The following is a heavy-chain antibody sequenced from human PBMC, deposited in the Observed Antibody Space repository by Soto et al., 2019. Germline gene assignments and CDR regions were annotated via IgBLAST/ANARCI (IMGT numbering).Heavy chain of an antibody. CDR3: ARGFDWAIDY. CDR1: GGSISSGGYY. J-gene: IGHJ4*02. D-gene: IGHD3-9*01. V-gene: IGHV4-31*03. CDR2: IYYSGST. Sequence: PSETLSLTCTVSGGSISSGGYYWSWIRQHPGKGLEWTGYIYYSGSTYYNPSLKSRVTISVDTSKNQFSLKLSSVTAADTAVYYCARGFDWAIDYWGQGTLVTVSS.